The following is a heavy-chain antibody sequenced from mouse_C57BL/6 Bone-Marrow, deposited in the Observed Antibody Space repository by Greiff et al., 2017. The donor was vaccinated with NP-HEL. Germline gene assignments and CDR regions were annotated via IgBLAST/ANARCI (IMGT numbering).Heavy chain of an antibody. CDR3: ARNYGSSDY. J-gene: IGHJ2*01. V-gene: IGHV1-54*01. CDR2: INPGSGGT. D-gene: IGHD1-1*01. Sequence: VQLVESGAELVRPGTSVKVSCKASGYAFTNYLIEWVKQRPGQGLEWIGVINPGSGGTNYNEKFKGKATLTADKSSSTAYMQLSSLTSEDSAVYFCARNYGSSDYWGQGTTLTVSS. CDR1: GYAFTNYL.